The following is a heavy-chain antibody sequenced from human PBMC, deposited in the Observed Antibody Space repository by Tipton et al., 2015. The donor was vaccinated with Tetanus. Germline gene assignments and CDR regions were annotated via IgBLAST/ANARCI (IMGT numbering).Heavy chain of an antibody. CDR3: ARANYDFPKKGPFDS. J-gene: IGHJ4*02. V-gene: IGHV4-61*01. D-gene: IGHD3-3*01. CDR2: ISYSGST. CDR1: GGSVRGGSYY. Sequence: TLSLTCTVSGGSVRGGSYYWNWIRQPPGKGLEWIGYISYSGSTNSYYSLKSRITISRDTSNNQFSLKLTSVTAADTAVYYCARANYDFPKKGPFDSWGQGTLVIVSS.